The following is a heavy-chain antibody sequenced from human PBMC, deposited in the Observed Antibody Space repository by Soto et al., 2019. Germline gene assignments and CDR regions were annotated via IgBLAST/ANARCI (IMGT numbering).Heavy chain of an antibody. J-gene: IGHJ4*02. CDR1: GLTLSSHA. CDR2: ILSDGSNK. Sequence: QVQLVESGGGVVQPGRSLRLSCAVSGLTLSSHAMHWVRQAPGKGLEWVALILSDGSNKYYADSVKGRFTTSRDNSKNTMYLQMNSLSVEDTAVYYCARDDEGGSDCDLGYWGQGDLVTVSS. D-gene: IGHD1-26*01. V-gene: IGHV3-30-3*01. CDR3: ARDDEGGSDCDLGY.